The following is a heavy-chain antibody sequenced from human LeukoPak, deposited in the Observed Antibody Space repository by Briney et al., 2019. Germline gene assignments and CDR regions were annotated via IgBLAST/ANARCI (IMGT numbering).Heavy chain of an antibody. CDR2: IYSGGST. V-gene: IGHV3-66*02. Sequence: PGGSLRLSCAASGFTVSSNYMSWVRQAPGKGLEWVSVIYSGGSTYYADSVKGRFTISRDNSKNTLYLQMNSLRAEDTAVYYCARDQGYYDSSGYYFGWSDPWGQGTLVTVSS. CDR3: ARDQGYYDSSGYYFGWSDP. CDR1: GFTVSSNY. J-gene: IGHJ5*02. D-gene: IGHD3-22*01.